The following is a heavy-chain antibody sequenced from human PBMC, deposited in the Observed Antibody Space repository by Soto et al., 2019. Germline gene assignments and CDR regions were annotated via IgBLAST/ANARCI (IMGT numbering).Heavy chain of an antibody. J-gene: IGHJ4*02. V-gene: IGHV4-39*01. Sequence: PSETLSLTCTVSGDSISSNSFYWGWIRQPPGKGLEWIGSMYYSGSTYYNPSLKSRVTISVDTSKSQFSLKLSSVTAADTAVYYCARAPDYWGQGTLVTVSS. CDR3: ARAPDY. CDR1: GDSISSNSFY. CDR2: MYYSGST.